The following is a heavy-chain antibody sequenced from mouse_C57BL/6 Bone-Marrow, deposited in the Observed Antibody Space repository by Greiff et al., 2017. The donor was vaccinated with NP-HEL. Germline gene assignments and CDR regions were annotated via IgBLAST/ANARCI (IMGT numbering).Heavy chain of an antibody. J-gene: IGHJ3*01. D-gene: IGHD1-1*01. Sequence: QVQLQQPGAELVMPGASVKLSCKASGYTFTSYWMHWVKQRPGQGLEWIGEIDPSDSYTNYTQKFKGKSTLTVDKSSSTAYMQLSSLTSEDSAVYYCACGSSSLAYWGQGTLVTVSA. CDR2: IDPSDSYT. V-gene: IGHV1-69*01. CDR3: ACGSSSLAY. CDR1: GYTFTSYW.